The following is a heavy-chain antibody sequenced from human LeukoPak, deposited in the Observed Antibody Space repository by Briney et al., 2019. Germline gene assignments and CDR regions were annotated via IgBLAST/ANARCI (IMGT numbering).Heavy chain of an antibody. V-gene: IGHV4-59*01. CDR3: ARESIYDFWSNYFDY. CDR2: IYYSGST. J-gene: IGHJ4*02. CDR1: GGSISSYY. Sequence: PSETLSLTCTVSGGSISSYYWSWIRQPPGKGLEWIGYIYYSGSTNYNPSLKSRVTISVDTSKNQFSLKLSSVTAADTAVYYCARESIYDFWSNYFDYWGQGTLVTVSS. D-gene: IGHD3-3*01.